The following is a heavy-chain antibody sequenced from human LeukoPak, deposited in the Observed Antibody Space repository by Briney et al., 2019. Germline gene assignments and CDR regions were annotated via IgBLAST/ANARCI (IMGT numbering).Heavy chain of an antibody. CDR1: GFTFVDSY. V-gene: IGHV3-11*01. CDR3: ARFKGSGYSLLIDR. Sequence: GGSLRLSCAASGFTFVDSYMSWIRQAPGKGPEWIAFISSGGNTIYYGDSVQGRFTVSRDNPKKSVYLQMSSLRAEDTAVYYCARFKGSGYSLLIDRWGQGTLVTVSS. CDR2: ISSGGNTI. D-gene: IGHD3-22*01. J-gene: IGHJ4*02.